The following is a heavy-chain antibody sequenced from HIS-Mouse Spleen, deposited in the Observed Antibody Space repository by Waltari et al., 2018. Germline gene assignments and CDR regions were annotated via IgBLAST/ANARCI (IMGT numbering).Heavy chain of an antibody. V-gene: IGHV4-61*01. D-gene: IGHD7-27*01. Sequence: QVQLQESGPGLVKPSEPLSLTCTVSGGSVSRGSDYWTWHRPPPGKGLEWIVYIYYSGSTNYNPSLKSRVTISVDTSKNQFSLKLSSVTAADTAVYYCAREGPGDRHDAFDIWGQGTMVTVSS. CDR2: IYYSGST. CDR1: GGSVSRGSDY. J-gene: IGHJ3*02. CDR3: AREGPGDRHDAFDI.